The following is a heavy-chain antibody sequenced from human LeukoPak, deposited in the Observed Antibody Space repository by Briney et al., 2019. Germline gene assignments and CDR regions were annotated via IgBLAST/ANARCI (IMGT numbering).Heavy chain of an antibody. CDR2: INTVASYI. Sequence: GGSLRLSCAASGFTFSSFSINWVRQAPGKGLEWVSSINTVASYIYYAVSVRGRFTISRDNAKNSLYLQMNSLRAEDTGVYYCARLRRNGDSGGFYYYYDSWGQGTLVTVSS. V-gene: IGHV3-21*01. CDR3: ARLRRNGDSGGFYYYYDS. J-gene: IGHJ4*02. CDR1: GFTFSSFS. D-gene: IGHD2-21*01.